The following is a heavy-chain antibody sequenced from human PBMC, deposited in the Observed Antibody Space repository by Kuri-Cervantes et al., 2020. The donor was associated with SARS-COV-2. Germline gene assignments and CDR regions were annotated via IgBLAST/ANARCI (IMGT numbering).Heavy chain of an antibody. J-gene: IGHJ6*02. CDR2: IIPIFGTA. Sequence: SVQVSCKASGCTFSSYAISWVRQAPGQGLEWMGGIIPIFGTANYAQKFQGRVTITADEYTSTAYMELSSLRSEDTAVYYCARAGVAGYSSGWIPYYYYGMDVWGQGTTVTVSS. D-gene: IGHD6-19*01. V-gene: IGHV1-69*13. CDR3: ARAGVAGYSSGWIPYYYYGMDV. CDR1: GCTFSSYA.